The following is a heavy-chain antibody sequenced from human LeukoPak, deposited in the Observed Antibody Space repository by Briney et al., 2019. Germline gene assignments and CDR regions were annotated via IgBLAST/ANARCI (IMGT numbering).Heavy chain of an antibody. CDR2: ISRSSSTI. CDR1: GFTFSSYS. CDR3: ARDSASGSYRHAFDI. V-gene: IGHV3-48*02. D-gene: IGHD1-26*01. Sequence: TGGSLRLSCAASGFTFSSYSMNWVRQAPGKGLEWVSYISRSSSTISYADSVKGRSTISRDNAKNSLYLQMNSLRDEDTAAYYCARDSASGSYRHAFDIWGQGTMVTVSS. J-gene: IGHJ3*02.